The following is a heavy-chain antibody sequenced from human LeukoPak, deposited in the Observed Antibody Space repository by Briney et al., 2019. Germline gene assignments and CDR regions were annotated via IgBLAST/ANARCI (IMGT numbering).Heavy chain of an antibody. CDR2: IYYSGST. CDR1: GDSISRSSNY. D-gene: IGHD3-10*01. J-gene: IGHJ5*02. Sequence: SETLSLTCTVSGDSISRSSNYWGWIRQPPGKGLEWIGSIYYSGSTYYNPSLKSRVTISGDTSKNQFFLKLSSVTAADTAVYYCARGFGWFDPWGQGTLVTVSS. CDR3: ARGFGWFDP. V-gene: IGHV4-39*07.